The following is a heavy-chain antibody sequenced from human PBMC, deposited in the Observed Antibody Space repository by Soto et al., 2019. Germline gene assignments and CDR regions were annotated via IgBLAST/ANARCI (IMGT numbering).Heavy chain of an antibody. Sequence: QVQLVESGGGVVQPGRSLRLSCAASGFTFSSYAMHWVRQAPGKGLEWVAVISYDGSNKYYADSVKGRFTISRDNSKNSLYLQMNSLRAEDTAVYYCARDLEVEVAGAWGQGTLVTVSS. D-gene: IGHD6-19*01. J-gene: IGHJ5*02. CDR3: ARDLEVEVAGA. CDR1: GFTFSSYA. V-gene: IGHV3-30-3*01. CDR2: ISYDGSNK.